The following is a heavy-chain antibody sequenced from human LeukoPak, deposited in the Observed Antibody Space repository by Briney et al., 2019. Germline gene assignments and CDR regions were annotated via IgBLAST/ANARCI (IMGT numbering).Heavy chain of an antibody. Sequence: SRSLRLSCAASGFTFDDYAMHWVRQAPGKGLEWVSGISWNSGSIGYADSVKGRFTISRDNAKNSLYLQMNSLRAEDMALYYSAKDYYYDSSGPFDYWGQGTLVTVSS. V-gene: IGHV3-9*03. CDR1: GFTFDDYA. D-gene: IGHD3-22*01. J-gene: IGHJ4*02. CDR2: ISWNSGSI. CDR3: AKDYYYDSSGPFDY.